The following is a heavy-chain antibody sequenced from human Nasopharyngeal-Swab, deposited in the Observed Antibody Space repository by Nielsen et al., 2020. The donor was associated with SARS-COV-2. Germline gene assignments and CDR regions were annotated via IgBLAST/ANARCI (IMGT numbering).Heavy chain of an antibody. D-gene: IGHD3-3*01. Sequence: GESLKIPCAASGFTFSSYGMSWVRQAPGKGLEWVSAISGSGGSTYYADSVKGRFTISRDNSKNTLYLQMNSLRAEDTAVYYCAKDSSTYYDFWSGYFYYYYMDIWGIGTTVTVSS. J-gene: IGHJ6*03. V-gene: IGHV3-23*01. CDR2: ISGSGGST. CDR3: AKDSSTYYDFWSGYFYYYYMDI. CDR1: GFTFSSYG.